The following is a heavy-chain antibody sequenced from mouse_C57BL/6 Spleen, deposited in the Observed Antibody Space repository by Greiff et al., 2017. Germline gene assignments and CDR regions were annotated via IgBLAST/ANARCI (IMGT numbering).Heavy chain of an antibody. CDR2: ISDGGSYT. CDR3: ARDDYSNPFAY. Sequence: EVKVVESGGGLVKPGGSLKLSCAASGFTFSSYAMSWVRQTPEKRLEWVATISDGGSYTYYPDNVKGRFTISRDNAKNNLYLQMSHLKSEDTAMYYCARDDYSNPFAYWGQGTLVTVSA. D-gene: IGHD2-5*01. J-gene: IGHJ3*01. V-gene: IGHV5-4*01. CDR1: GFTFSSYA.